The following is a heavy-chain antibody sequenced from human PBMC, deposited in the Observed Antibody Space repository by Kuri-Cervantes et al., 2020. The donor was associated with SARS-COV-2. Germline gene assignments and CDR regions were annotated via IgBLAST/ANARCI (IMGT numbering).Heavy chain of an antibody. Sequence: GESLKISCAASGFPFRSYWMHWVRQAPGKGLVWVSRTNSDGISTSYADSVKGRFTISRDNAKNTLYLQLNSLGAEDTAVYYCARGGVVTADWYFDLWGRGTLATVSS. CDR1: GFPFRSYW. CDR2: TNSDGIST. D-gene: IGHD2-21*02. V-gene: IGHV3-74*01. J-gene: IGHJ2*01. CDR3: ARGGVVTADWYFDL.